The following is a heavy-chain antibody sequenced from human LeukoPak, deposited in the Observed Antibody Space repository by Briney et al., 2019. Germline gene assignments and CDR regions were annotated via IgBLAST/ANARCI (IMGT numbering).Heavy chain of an antibody. J-gene: IGHJ4*02. CDR3: ASDADVVLPYYYGSGRDFDY. V-gene: IGHV3-74*01. D-gene: IGHD3-10*01. Sequence: PGGSLRLSCAASGFTFSSYWMHWVRQAPGKGLVWVSRINSDGSRTRYEESVKGRFTISRANAKNTLYLQMKRLRAGDTAVYYCASDADVVLPYYYGSGRDFDYWGQGTLVTVSS. CDR1: GFTFSSYW. CDR2: INSDGSRT.